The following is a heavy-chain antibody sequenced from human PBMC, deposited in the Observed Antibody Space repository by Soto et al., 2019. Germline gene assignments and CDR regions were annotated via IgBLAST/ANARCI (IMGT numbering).Heavy chain of an antibody. CDR2: IIPILGIA. D-gene: IGHD3-10*01. J-gene: IGHJ2*01. V-gene: IGHV1-69*02. CDR3: AGQEGSYYYGSGSFGFDL. Sequence: QVQLVQSGAEVKKPGSSVKVSCKASGGTFSSYTISWVRQAPRQGLEWMGRIIPILGIANYAQKFQGRVAIIADNSKSTAYMGLSSLRSEDSAVYYCAGQEGSYYYGSGSFGFDLWGRGTLVTVSS. CDR1: GGTFSSYT.